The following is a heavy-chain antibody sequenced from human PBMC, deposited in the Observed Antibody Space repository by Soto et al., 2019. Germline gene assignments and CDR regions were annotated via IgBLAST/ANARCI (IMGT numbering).Heavy chain of an antibody. D-gene: IGHD3-9*01. CDR2: ISYDGSNK. J-gene: IGHJ4*02. V-gene: IGHV3-30-3*01. CDR1: GFTFSSYA. CDR3: ARDHLDILTGYYSLLDL. Sequence: QVQLVESGGGVVQPGRSLRLSCAASGFTFSSYAMHWVRQAPGKGLEWVAVISYDGSNKYYADSVKGRFTISRDNSKNTLYLQMTSLRAEDTAVYYCARDHLDILTGYYSLLDLWGQGTLVTVSS.